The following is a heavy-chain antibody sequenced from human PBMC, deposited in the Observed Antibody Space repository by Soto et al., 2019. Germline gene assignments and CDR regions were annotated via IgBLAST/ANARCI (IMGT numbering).Heavy chain of an antibody. CDR2: ISSTGGST. D-gene: IGHD3-16*01. CDR1: GFNFSDSA. CDR3: VKDKGGKKRRFNYFYGMDV. V-gene: IGHV3-64D*06. J-gene: IGHJ6*02. Sequence: PGGSLRLSCSASGFNFSDSAMHWVRQVPGKGLGYVSAISSTGGSTYYADSVRDRFAISRDNSKNTLYLQMSSLRAGDTAVYYCVKDKGGKKRRFNYFYGMDVWGQGTTVTVSS.